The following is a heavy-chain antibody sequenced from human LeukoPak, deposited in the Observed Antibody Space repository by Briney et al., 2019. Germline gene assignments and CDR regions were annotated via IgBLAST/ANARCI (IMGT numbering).Heavy chain of an antibody. CDR1: GGSFSGYY. CDR2: INHSGST. V-gene: IGHV4-34*01. J-gene: IGHJ5*02. CDR3: ASKQSSIAARPIPFDP. Sequence: PSETLSLTCAVYGGSFSGYYWSWIRQPPGKGLEWIGEINHSGSTNYNPSLKSRVTISVDTSKNQFSLKLSSVTAADTAVYYCASKQSSIAARPIPFDPRGQGTLVTVSS. D-gene: IGHD6-6*01.